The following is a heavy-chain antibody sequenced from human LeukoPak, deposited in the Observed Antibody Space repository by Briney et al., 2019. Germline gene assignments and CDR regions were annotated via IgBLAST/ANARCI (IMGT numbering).Heavy chain of an antibody. D-gene: IGHD3-22*01. V-gene: IGHV1-18*01. CDR2: ISAYNGNT. J-gene: IGHJ3*02. CDR1: GYTFTSYG. CDR3: ARDKDYYDSSATKRSAFDI. Sequence: RASVKVSCKASGYTFTSYGISWVRQAPGQGLEWMGWISAYNGNTNYAQKLQGRVTMTTDTSTSAAYIELRSLRSDDTAVYYCARDKDYYDSSATKRSAFDIWGQGTMVTVSS.